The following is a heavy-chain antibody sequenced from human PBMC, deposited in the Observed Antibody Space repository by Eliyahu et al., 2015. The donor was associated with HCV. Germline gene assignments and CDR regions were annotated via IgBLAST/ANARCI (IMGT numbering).Heavy chain of an antibody. CDR1: GGXIXXYY. CDR2: XHYSGGT. CDR3: ASGGGGIAVAGTGGWFDP. J-gene: IGHJ5*02. D-gene: IGHD6-19*01. Sequence: QVQLQESGPGLVKPSETLSLTCTVSGGXIXXYYGSWIRXPPGKGLEWIGYXHYSGGTNYNPSLKSRVTISVDTSKNQFSLNLTSVTAADTAVYYCASGGGGIAVAGTGGWFDPWGQGTLVTVSS. V-gene: IGHV4-59*01.